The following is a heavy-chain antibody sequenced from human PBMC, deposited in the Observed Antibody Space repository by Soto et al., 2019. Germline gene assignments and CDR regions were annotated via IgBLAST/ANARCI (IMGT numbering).Heavy chain of an antibody. CDR3: AREVDIVASFYYYGMDV. D-gene: IGHD5-12*01. CDR2: ISSSGSTI. V-gene: IGHV3-48*03. J-gene: IGHJ6*02. Sequence: PGGSLRLSCAAAGFIFSYYGMNWVRQAPGKGLEWVSYISSSGSTIDYADSVKGRFTISRDNTKNSLYLQMNSLRAEDTAVYYCAREVDIVASFYYYGMDVWGQGTTVTVSS. CDR1: GFIFSYYG.